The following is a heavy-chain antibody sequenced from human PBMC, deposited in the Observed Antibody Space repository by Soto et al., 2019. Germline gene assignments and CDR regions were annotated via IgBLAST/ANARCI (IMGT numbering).Heavy chain of an antibody. D-gene: IGHD3-22*01. CDR2: IYHSGST. CDR3: ARAGDYYDSSSNIDY. CDR1: GGSISSSNW. Sequence: SETLSLTCAVSGGSISSSNWWSWVRQPPGKGLEWIGEIYHSGSTNYNPSLKSRVTISVDKSKNQFSLKLSSVTAADTAVYYCARAGDYYDSSSNIDYWGQGTLVTVSS. J-gene: IGHJ4*02. V-gene: IGHV4-4*02.